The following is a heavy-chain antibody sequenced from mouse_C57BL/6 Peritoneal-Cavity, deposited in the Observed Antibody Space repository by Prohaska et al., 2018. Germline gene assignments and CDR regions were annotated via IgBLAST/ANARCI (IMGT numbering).Heavy chain of an antibody. V-gene: IGHV4-1*01. CDR1: GIDFSRYW. J-gene: IGHJ3*01. D-gene: IGHD3-2*02. CDR2: INPDRSTI. Sequence: EVKLLQSGGGLVQPGGSLKLSCAASGIDFSRYWMSWVRRAPVKGLEWIGEINPDRSTINYAPSLKDKFIISRDNAKNTLYLQKSKVRSEDTALYYCARPAAQASWFAYWGQGTLVTVSA. CDR3: ARPAAQASWFAY.